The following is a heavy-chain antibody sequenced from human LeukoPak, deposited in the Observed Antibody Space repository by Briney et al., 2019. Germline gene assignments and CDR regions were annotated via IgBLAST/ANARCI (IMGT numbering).Heavy chain of an antibody. CDR1: GGSISSYY. CDR2: IYYSGST. J-gene: IGHJ4*02. Sequence: SETLSLTCTVSGGSISSYYWSWIRQPPGKGLEWIGYIYYSGSTNYNPSLKSRVTISVDTSKNQFSLKLSSVTAADTAVYYCGRESVGATLDYWGQGTLVTVSS. V-gene: IGHV4-59*12. CDR3: GRESVGATLDY. D-gene: IGHD1-26*01.